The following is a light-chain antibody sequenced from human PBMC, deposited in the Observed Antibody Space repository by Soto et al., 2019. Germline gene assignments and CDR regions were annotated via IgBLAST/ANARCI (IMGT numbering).Light chain of an antibody. CDR3: QERGGAWLS. J-gene: IGKJ4*01. CDR1: ESVGRY. CDR2: DVS. Sequence: IVLTQSPATLSLSPEERSTLSCRASESVGRYLAWYQQKPGQVPMLLIYDVSRRATGIPARFSGSGSGTDFTLTISSLEPEDFAVYYCQERGGAWLSFGGGTRVDIK. V-gene: IGKV3-11*01.